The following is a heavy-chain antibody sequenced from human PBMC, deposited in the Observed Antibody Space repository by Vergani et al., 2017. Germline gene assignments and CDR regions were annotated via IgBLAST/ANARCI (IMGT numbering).Heavy chain of an antibody. CDR2: INPNSGGT. CDR3: ARDLGEGDGYNLFDY. J-gene: IGHJ4*02. Sequence: QVQLVQSGAEVKKPGASVKVSCKASGYTFTGYYMHWVRQAPGQGLEWMGWINPNSGGTNYAQKFQGRVTITADKSTSTAYMELSSLRSEVTAVYYCARDLGEGDGYNLFDYWGQGTLVTVSS. V-gene: IGHV1-2*02. D-gene: IGHD5-24*01. CDR1: GYTFTGYY.